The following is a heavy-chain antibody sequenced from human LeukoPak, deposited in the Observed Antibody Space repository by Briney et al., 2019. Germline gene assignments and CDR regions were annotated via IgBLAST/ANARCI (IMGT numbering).Heavy chain of an antibody. CDR3: ARVPPPVVPAAISHYFDY. CDR1: GASIRSYS. D-gene: IGHD2-2*02. J-gene: IGHJ4*02. CDR2: IAHSGTS. Sequence: SETLSLTCIVSGASIRSYSWNWIRQSPGKGLEWIGYIAHSGTSSYTSSLKSRVTISVGTSKNHLSLRLTSVTASDTAVYYCARVPPPVVPAAISHYFDYWGQGTLVTVSS. V-gene: IGHV4-59*08.